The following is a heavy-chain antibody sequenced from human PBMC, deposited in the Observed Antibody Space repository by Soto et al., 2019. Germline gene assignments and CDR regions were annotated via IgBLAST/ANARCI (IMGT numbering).Heavy chain of an antibody. CDR3: ARDHDYYDSSGYYIDEYFQH. D-gene: IGHD3-22*01. Sequence: PGGSLRLSCAASGFTFSSYGMHWVRQAPGKGLEWVAVIWYDGSNKYYAESEKGRFTISRDNSKNTLYLQMNSLRAEDTAVYYCARDHDYYDSSGYYIDEYFQHWGQGTLVTVSS. CDR1: GFTFSSYG. CDR2: IWYDGSNK. V-gene: IGHV3-33*01. J-gene: IGHJ1*01.